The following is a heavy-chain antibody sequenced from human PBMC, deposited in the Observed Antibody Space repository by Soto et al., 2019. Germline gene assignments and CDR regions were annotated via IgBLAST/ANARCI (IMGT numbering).Heavy chain of an antibody. V-gene: IGHV1-18*01. CDR1: GGTFTSYS. CDR2: IIAYNGNT. D-gene: IGHD4-17*01. J-gene: IGHJ1*01. CDR3: ARLEVAATTAYCFHH. Sequence: VSCCASGGTFTSYSFSWVRQAPRQELEWMGWIIAYNGNTNYAQKLQSRVTITTDTSTSTAYMELSSLRAEDTAVYYCARLEVAATTAYCFHHWGQGTLVTVSS.